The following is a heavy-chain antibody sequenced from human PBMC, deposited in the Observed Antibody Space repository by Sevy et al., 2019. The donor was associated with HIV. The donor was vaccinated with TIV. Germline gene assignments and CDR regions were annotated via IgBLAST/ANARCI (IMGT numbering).Heavy chain of an antibody. Sequence: ASVNVSCKASGGTFSSYAISWVRQAPGQGLEWMGRIIPIFGTANYAQKFQGRVTITADESTSTAYMELSSLRSEDTAVYYCARGLLTAYYYDSSGYYRDAFDIWGQGTMVTVSS. V-gene: IGHV1-69*13. J-gene: IGHJ3*02. D-gene: IGHD3-22*01. CDR2: IIPIFGTA. CDR1: GGTFSSYA. CDR3: ARGLLTAYYYDSSGYYRDAFDI.